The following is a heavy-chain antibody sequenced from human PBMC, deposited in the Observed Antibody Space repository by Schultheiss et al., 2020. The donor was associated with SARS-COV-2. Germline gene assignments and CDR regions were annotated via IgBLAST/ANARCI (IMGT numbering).Heavy chain of an antibody. CDR1: GYTFTSYY. CDR3: ARDRSGVVTAMYH. V-gene: IGHV1-2*02. J-gene: IGHJ5*02. CDR2: INPNSGGT. D-gene: IGHD2-21*02. Sequence: ASVKVSCKASGYTFTSYYMHWVRQAPGQGLEWMGWINPNSGGTNYAQKFQGRVTMTRDTSTSTVYMELSSLRSEDTAVYYCARDRSGVVTAMYHWGQGTLVTVSS.